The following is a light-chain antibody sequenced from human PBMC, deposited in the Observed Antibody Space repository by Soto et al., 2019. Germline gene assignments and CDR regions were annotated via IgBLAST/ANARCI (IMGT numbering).Light chain of an antibody. Sequence: DIQMTQSPSTLSASVGDRVTITCRASQSISSWLAWYQQKPGKAPNLLIYKASSLESGVPSRYSGSGSGTEFTLTISSMQPDDFAFYYCQQYNSYPLTFGGGTKVEIK. CDR3: QQYNSYPLT. CDR1: QSISSW. V-gene: IGKV1-5*03. J-gene: IGKJ4*01. CDR2: KAS.